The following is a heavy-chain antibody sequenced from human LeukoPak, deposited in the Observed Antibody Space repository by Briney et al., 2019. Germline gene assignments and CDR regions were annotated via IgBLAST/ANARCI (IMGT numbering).Heavy chain of an antibody. D-gene: IGHD4-17*01. CDR2: ISWNSGSI. V-gene: IGHV3-9*01. Sequence: GGSLRLSCAASGFTFDDYAMHWVRQAPGKGLEWVPGISWNSGSIGYADSVKGRFTISRDNAKNSLYLQMNSLRAEDTALYYCASAYGDYGAPSKNWGQGTLVTVSS. CDR3: ASAYGDYGAPSKN. J-gene: IGHJ4*02. CDR1: GFTFDDYA.